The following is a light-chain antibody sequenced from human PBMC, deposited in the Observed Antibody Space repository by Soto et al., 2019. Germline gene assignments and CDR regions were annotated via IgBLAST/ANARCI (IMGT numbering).Light chain of an antibody. CDR2: RAS. V-gene: IGKV1-5*03. CDR1: QSVNKW. CDR3: QQYNTYPLT. Sequence: DIQMTQATSTLSASVGDRVTITCRASQSVNKWVAWYQQKPGRAPKLLMYRASTLESGVPLRFSGSGSGTEFTLTIRSLQPDDCATYYCQQYNTYPLTFGGGTKVEVK. J-gene: IGKJ4*01.